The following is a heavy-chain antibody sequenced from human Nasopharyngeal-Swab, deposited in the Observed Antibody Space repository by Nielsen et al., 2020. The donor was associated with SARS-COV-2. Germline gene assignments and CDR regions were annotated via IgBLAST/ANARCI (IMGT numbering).Heavy chain of an antibody. CDR3: ARSVGLRFLEWLSQHFDY. D-gene: IGHD3-3*01. CDR2: INHSGST. V-gene: IGHV4-34*01. J-gene: IGHJ4*02. Sequence: SDTLSLICAVYGGSFSGYYWRWIRQPPGKGLEWIGEINHSGSTNYNPSLKSRVTISVDTSKNQFSLKLSSVTAADTAVYYCARSVGLRFLEWLSQHFDYWGQGTLVTVSS. CDR1: GGSFSGYY.